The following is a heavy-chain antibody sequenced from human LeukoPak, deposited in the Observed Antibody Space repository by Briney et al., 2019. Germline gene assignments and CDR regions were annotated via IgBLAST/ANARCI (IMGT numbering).Heavy chain of an antibody. Sequence: PGGSLRLSCAASGFTFSNFWMSWVRQAPGKGLEWVANIKQDGSEKYYVDSVKGRFTISRDNAKNSLYLQMNSLRAEDTAVYYCARDLWFGELGDDYWGQGTLVTVSS. J-gene: IGHJ4*02. CDR1: GFTFSNFW. CDR2: IKQDGSEK. V-gene: IGHV3-7*01. D-gene: IGHD3-10*01. CDR3: ARDLWFGELGDDY.